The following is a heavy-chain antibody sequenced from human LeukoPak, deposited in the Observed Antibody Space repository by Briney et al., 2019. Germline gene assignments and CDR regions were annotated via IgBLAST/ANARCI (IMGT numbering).Heavy chain of an antibody. CDR3: AREYSSSSGGYCFDY. CDR1: GGPISSYY. D-gene: IGHD6-6*01. V-gene: IGHV4-4*07. CDR2: IYTSGST. J-gene: IGHJ4*02. Sequence: SETLSLTCTVSGGPISSYYWSWIRQPAGKGLEWIGCIYTSGSTNYNPSLKSRVTKSVDTSKNQFSLKLSSVTAADTAVYYCAREYSSSSGGYCFDYWGQGTLVTVSS.